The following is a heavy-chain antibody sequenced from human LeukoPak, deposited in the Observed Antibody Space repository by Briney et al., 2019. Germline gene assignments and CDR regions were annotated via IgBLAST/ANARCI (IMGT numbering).Heavy chain of an antibody. D-gene: IGHD3-16*01. CDR3: ARGPLRDYGLSDP. V-gene: IGHV4-59*01. Sequence: SETLSLTCIVSSGSISSYYWTWIRQPPGKGLEWIGYIYYRGNTNYNPSLKSRVTISVDTSKNQFSLKLSSVTAADTAVYYCARGPLRDYGLSDPWGQGTLVTVSS. J-gene: IGHJ5*02. CDR1: SGSISSYY. CDR2: IYYRGNT.